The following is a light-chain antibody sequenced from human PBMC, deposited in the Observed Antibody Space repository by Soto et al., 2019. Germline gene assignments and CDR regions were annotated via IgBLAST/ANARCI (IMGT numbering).Light chain of an antibody. V-gene: IGKV3-20*01. CDR2: GAS. CDR1: LRVSSSY. Sequence: ESVLAQSPGTLSLSPGERATLSCRASLRVSSSYLAWYQQKPGQAPRLLIYGASSRATGIPDRFSGSGSRTDFTLTIIRLEPEDFAVYYCQQYGSSPSTFGQGTRLEIK. CDR3: QQYGSSPST. J-gene: IGKJ5*01.